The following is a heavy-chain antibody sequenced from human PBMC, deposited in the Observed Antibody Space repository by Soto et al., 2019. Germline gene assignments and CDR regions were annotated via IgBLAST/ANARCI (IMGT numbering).Heavy chain of an antibody. D-gene: IGHD3-3*01. V-gene: IGHV1-8*01. CDR3: ARGPDFWSGFNLIYYYYYMDV. CDR2: MNPNSGNT. J-gene: IGHJ6*03. Sequence: ASVKVSCKASGYTFTSYDINWVRQATGQGLEWMGWMNPNSGNTGYAQKFQGRVTLTKNTSISTAYMELSSLRSEDTAVYYCARGPDFWSGFNLIYYYYYMDVWGKGTTVTVSS. CDR1: GYTFTSYD.